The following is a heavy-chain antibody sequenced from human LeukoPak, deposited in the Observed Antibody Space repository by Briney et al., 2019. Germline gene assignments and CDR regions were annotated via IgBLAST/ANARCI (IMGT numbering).Heavy chain of an antibody. Sequence: ASVKVSCKASGYTFTGYYMHWVRQAPGQGLEWMGGIIPIFGTANYAQKFQGRVTITTDESTSTAYMELSSLRSEDTAVYYCARVIAAAGTGYYYYMDVWGKGTTVTVSS. J-gene: IGHJ6*03. CDR3: ARVIAAAGTGYYYYMDV. CDR2: IIPIFGTA. D-gene: IGHD6-13*01. CDR1: GYTFTGYY. V-gene: IGHV1-69*05.